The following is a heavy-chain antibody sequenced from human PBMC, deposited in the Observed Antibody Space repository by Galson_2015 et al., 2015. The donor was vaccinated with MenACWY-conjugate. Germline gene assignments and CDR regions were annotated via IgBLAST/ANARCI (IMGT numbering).Heavy chain of an antibody. Sequence: SLRLSCAASGFTFSSYNMHWVRQAPGKGLQWVSSISSYSTYIYYEDSLKGRFTTSRDNANNSLYLELNTLRAEDTAVYFCAREDPTWKFDLWGQGTPVTVSS. V-gene: IGHV3-21*01. D-gene: IGHD1-1*01. CDR1: GFTFSSYN. CDR2: ISSYSTYI. J-gene: IGHJ5*02. CDR3: AREDPTWKFDL.